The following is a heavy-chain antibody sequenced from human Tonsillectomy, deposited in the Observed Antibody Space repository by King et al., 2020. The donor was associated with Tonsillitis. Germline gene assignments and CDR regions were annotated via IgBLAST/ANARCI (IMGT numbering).Heavy chain of an antibody. J-gene: IGHJ4*02. Sequence: QLVQSGGGVVQPGRSLRLSCAASGFTFSSYAMHWVRQAPGKGLEWVAGISYDGSNKYYADSVKGRFTISRDNSKNTLYLQMNSLRAEDTAVYYCARAIRGASPYSGTTWGIWGQGTLVTVSS. CDR3: ARAIRGASPYSGTTWGI. V-gene: IGHV3-30*04. CDR2: ISYDGSNK. CDR1: GFTFSSYA. D-gene: IGHD1-26*01.